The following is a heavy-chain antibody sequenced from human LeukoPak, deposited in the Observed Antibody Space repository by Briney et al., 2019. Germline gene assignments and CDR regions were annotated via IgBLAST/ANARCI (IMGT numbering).Heavy chain of an antibody. CDR3: ARTRGAFYYYDSSGPLGY. D-gene: IGHD3-22*01. CDR2: INPNSGGT. Sequence: GASVKVSCKASGYTFTGYYMHWVRQAPGQGLEWMGWINPNSGGTNYAQKLQGRVTMTTDTSTSTAYMELRSLRSDDTAVYYCARTRGAFYYYDSSGPLGYWGQGTLVTVSS. J-gene: IGHJ4*02. V-gene: IGHV1-2*02. CDR1: GYTFTGYY.